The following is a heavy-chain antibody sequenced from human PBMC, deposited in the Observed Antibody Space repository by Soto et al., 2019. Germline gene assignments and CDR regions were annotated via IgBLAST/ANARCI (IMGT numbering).Heavy chain of an antibody. Sequence: VHLVESGGGVVQPGRSLRLSCADSRLTFNIYDIYWVRQAPGKGLEWVALISHDGTKKYYADSVKGRFTISRDNSNNTLYLQINSLRSDDTAIYHCAIIHSGSFGFDVWGQGTVVTFSS. J-gene: IGHJ3*01. CDR3: AIIHSGSFGFDV. D-gene: IGHD1-26*01. CDR2: ISHDGTKK. CDR1: RLTFNIYD. V-gene: IGHV3-30*03.